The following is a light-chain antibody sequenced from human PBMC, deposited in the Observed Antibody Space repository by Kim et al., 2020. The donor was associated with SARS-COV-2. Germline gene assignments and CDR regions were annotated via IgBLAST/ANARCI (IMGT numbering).Light chain of an antibody. CDR1: STDVGNYNL. Sequence: QSALTQPASVSGSPGQSISISCTGSSTDVGNYNLVTWYQQRPGKAPKLIIYEVYKRPSGVSDRFSGSRSGNTASLTISGLQADDEADYYCCSYAGSSTFVVFGGGTQLTVL. CDR3: CSYAGSSTFVV. V-gene: IGLV2-23*02. CDR2: EVY. J-gene: IGLJ2*01.